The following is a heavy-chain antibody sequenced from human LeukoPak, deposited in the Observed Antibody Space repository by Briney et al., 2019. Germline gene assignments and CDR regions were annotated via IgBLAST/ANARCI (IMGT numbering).Heavy chain of an antibody. CDR1: GGSISSGGYY. J-gene: IGHJ4*02. CDR2: IYYSGST. D-gene: IGHD5-12*01. CDR3: ARARPYSGYGLPFDY. Sequence: PSETLSLTCTVSGGSISSGGYYWGWIRQHPGKGLEWIGYIYYSGSTYYNPSLKSRVTISVDTSKNQFSLKLSSVTAADTAVYYCARARPYSGYGLPFDYWGQGTLVTVSS. V-gene: IGHV4-31*03.